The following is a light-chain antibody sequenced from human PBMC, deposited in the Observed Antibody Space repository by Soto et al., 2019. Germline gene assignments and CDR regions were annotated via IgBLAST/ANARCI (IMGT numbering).Light chain of an antibody. CDR3: QQRSDWPIT. J-gene: IGKJ5*01. V-gene: IGKV3D-20*02. Sequence: EIVSTQTPGTLSFSLWERATLSFRATQSVSSSYLAWYQQKPGQAPRLLIYDASNRATGIPARFSGSGSGTDFTLTITSLEPEDFAVYSCQQRSDWPITFGQGTRLEIK. CDR2: DAS. CDR1: QSVSSSY.